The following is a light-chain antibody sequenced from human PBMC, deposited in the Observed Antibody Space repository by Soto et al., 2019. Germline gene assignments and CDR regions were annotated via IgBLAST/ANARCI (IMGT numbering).Light chain of an antibody. CDR3: SSYTSSSTLYV. CDR2: EVS. CDR1: SSDVGGYNY. J-gene: IGLJ1*01. Sequence: QSVLTQPASVSGSPGQSITISCTGTSSDVGGYNYVSWYQQHPGKAPKLMIYEVSNRPSGVSNRFSGSKSGNTASLTISGLQAGDEADYYCSSYTSSSTLYVFGTGTQLTVL. V-gene: IGLV2-14*01.